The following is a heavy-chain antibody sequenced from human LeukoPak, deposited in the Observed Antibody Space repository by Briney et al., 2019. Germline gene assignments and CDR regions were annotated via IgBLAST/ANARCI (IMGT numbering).Heavy chain of an antibody. CDR2: IYPADSDI. CDR1: GYSINSYW. CDR3: ARREYCSGGSCYTWFDP. J-gene: IGHJ5*02. V-gene: IGHV5-51*01. D-gene: IGHD2-15*01. Sequence: GESLKISCKGSGYSINSYWIGWVRQMPGKGLEWMGIIYPADSDIRYSPSFQGQVTISADKSISTAYLQWSSLKASDTAMYYCARREYCSGGSCYTWFDPWGQGTLVTVSS.